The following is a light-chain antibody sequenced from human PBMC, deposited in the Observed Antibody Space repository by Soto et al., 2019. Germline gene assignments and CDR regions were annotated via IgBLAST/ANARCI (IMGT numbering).Light chain of an antibody. J-gene: IGLJ1*01. CDR1: SSDIGGYNY. Sequence: QPVLTQPASVSGSPGQSITISCTGTSSDIGGYNYVSWYRQHPGKAPELMIYDVANRPSGVSDRFSGSKSGNTASLTISGLQTEDEADYYCSSYTSTSTLYVFGTGTKVTVL. CDR2: DVA. V-gene: IGLV2-14*03. CDR3: SSYTSTSTLYV.